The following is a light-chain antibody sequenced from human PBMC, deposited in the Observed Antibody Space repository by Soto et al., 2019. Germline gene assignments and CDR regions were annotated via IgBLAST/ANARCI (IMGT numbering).Light chain of an antibody. J-gene: IGKJ1*01. CDR1: QNVRDSY. CDR3: QQYGSSPGT. V-gene: IGKV3-20*01. Sequence: EIVLTQSPGTLSLSPGERATLSCRASQNVRDSYLAWYQQKPGQAPSLLLYDTSTRATGVPDRFSGSGSGTDFALTISRVEQEDFALYFCQQYGSSPGTFGQGTKVDIK. CDR2: DTS.